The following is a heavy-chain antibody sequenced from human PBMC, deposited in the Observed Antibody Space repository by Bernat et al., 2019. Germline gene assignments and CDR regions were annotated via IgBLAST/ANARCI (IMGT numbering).Heavy chain of an antibody. D-gene: IGHD6-19*01. CDR3: GSAGRGWACTYGMVG. J-gene: IGHJ6*02. V-gene: IGHV3-30*03. CDR1: GFTFSSYG. Sequence: QVQLVESGGGVVQPGRSLRLSCAASGFTFSSYGMHWVRQAPGKGLEWVAVISYDGSNKYYADSVKGRFTISRDNSKNTLYLQMNSLRAEGTAVYYCGSAGRGWACTYGMVGRRQG. CDR2: ISYDGSNK.